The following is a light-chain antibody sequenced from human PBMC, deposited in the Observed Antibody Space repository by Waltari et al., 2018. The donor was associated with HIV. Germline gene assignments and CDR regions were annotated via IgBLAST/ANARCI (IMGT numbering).Light chain of an antibody. CDR2: KDS. J-gene: IGLJ3*02. V-gene: IGLV3-25*03. CDR3: QSSDISGNYWV. CDR1: ALPKQY. Sequence: SYGLTQPPSVSVSPGQTATITCSGDALPKQYAYWYQQKPGQAPVMVIYKDSERPSGITERLSGSSSATTVTLTISGVQAADEADYYCQSSDISGNYWVFGGGTKLTVL.